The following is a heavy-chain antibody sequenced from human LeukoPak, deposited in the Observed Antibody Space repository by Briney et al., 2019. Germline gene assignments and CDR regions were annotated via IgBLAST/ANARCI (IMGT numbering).Heavy chain of an antibody. CDR2: IRYDGSNK. V-gene: IGHV3-30*02. CDR3: ASNYGYGGAFDI. D-gene: IGHD3-16*01. J-gene: IGHJ3*02. CDR1: GFTFSSYG. Sequence: GGSLRLSCAASGFTFSSYGMHWVRQAPGKGLEWVAFIRYDGSNKYYSDSVKGRFTISRDNSKNTLYLQMNSLRAEDTAVYYCASNYGYGGAFDIWGQGTMVTVSS.